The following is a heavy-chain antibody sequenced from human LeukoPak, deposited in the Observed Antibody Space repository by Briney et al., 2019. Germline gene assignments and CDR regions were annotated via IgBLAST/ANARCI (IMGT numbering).Heavy chain of an antibody. J-gene: IGHJ6*03. D-gene: IGHD3-10*01. CDR3: AREGYYYGSGSYYNGYYYYYIDA. Sequence: ASVKVSCKASGYTFTSYDINWVRQATGQGLEWMGWMNPNRGNTGYAQKFQGRVTMTRNTSISTAYMELSSLRSEDTAVYYCAREGYYYGSGSYYNGYYYYYIDAWGKGTTVTVSS. CDR1: GYTFTSYD. CDR2: MNPNRGNT. V-gene: IGHV1-8*01.